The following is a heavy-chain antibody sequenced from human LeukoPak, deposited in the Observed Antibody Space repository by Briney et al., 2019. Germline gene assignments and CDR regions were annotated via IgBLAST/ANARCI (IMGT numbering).Heavy chain of an antibody. CDR1: GGSISSYY. D-gene: IGHD6-13*01. J-gene: IGHJ3*02. V-gene: IGHV4-59*08. Sequence: SETLSLTCTVSGGSISSYYWSWIRQPPGKGLEWIGYIYYSGSTNYNPSLKSRVTISVDTSKNQFSLKLSSVTAADAAVYYCARLGSSWYDAFDIWGQGTMVTVSS. CDR2: IYYSGST. CDR3: ARLGSSWYDAFDI.